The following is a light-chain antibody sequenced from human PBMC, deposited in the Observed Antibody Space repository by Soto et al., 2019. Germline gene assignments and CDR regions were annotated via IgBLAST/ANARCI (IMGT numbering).Light chain of an antibody. V-gene: IGLV2-11*01. CDR3: CSHAGSSVV. J-gene: IGLJ1*01. CDR2: DVS. Sequence: QSALTQPRSVSXXXGQSVTISCTGTSSDVGAYNHVSWYQQHPGKAPKLMIYDVSKRPSGVPDRFSGSKSGNTASLTISGLQAEDEADYYCCSHAGSSVVFGTGTKLTVL. CDR1: SSDVGAYNH.